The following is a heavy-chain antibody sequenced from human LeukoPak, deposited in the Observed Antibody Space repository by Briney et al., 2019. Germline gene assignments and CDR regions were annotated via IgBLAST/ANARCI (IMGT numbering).Heavy chain of an antibody. CDR1: GGSFSGYY. J-gene: IGHJ4*02. D-gene: IGHD2-21*02. CDR3: AAPVVTATRDY. Sequence: SETLSLTCAVYGGSFSGYYWSWIRQPPGKGLEWIGEINHSGSTNYNPSLKSRVTISVDTSKNQFSLKLSSVTAADTAVYYCAAPVVTATRDYWGQGTLVTVSS. CDR2: INHSGST. V-gene: IGHV4-34*01.